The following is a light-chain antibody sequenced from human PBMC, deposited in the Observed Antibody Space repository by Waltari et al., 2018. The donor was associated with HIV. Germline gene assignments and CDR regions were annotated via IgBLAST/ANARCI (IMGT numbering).Light chain of an antibody. V-gene: IGKV1-9*01. CDR3: QQLNSYPRA. CDR1: EGISTY. CDR2: GAS. Sequence: DIQLTQSPSFLSASVGDRVTITCRASEGISTYLAWYQQRPGKAPNLLIYGASTLQGGVPSRFSGSGSVTEFTLTISSLQPEDFATYYCQQLNSYPRAFGQGTKVEIK. J-gene: IGKJ1*01.